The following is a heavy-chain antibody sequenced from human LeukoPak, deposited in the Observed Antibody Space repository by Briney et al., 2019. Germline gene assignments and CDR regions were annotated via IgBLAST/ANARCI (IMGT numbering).Heavy chain of an antibody. CDR3: ARHQRGKSDAFDI. CDR2: LYYSGST. CDR1: AGSISSYY. J-gene: IGHJ3*02. D-gene: IGHD4-23*01. V-gene: IGHV4-59*01. Sequence: SETLSLTCTVSAGSISSYYWSWIRQPPGKGLEWIGYLYYSGSTNYNPSLKSRVTVSVDTSKNQFSLKLSSVTAADTAVYYCARHQRGKSDAFDIWGQGTMVTVSS.